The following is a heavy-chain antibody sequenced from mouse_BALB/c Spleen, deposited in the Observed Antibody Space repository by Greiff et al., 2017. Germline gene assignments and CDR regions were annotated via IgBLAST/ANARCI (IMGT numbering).Heavy chain of an antibody. CDR2: INPGSGGT. D-gene: IGHD2-4*01. V-gene: IGHV1-54*01. Sequence: QVQLQQSGAELVRPGTSVKVSCKASGYAFTNYLIEWVKQRPGQGLEWIGVINPGSGGTNYNEKFKGKATLTADKSSSTAYMQLSSLTSDDSAVYFCAREGDYDDREWGQGTLVTVSA. CDR1: GYAFTNYL. J-gene: IGHJ3*01. CDR3: AREGDYDDRE.